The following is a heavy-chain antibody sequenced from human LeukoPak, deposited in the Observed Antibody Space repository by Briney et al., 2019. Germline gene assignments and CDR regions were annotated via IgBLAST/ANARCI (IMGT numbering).Heavy chain of an antibody. J-gene: IGHJ4*02. V-gene: IGHV3-48*04. CDR1: GFTFSNYR. Sequence: GGSLRHSCVASGFTFSNYRMNWVRQAPGKGLEWVSYISRSSSTIYYADSVKGRFTISRDNAKNSLYLQMSSLRAEDTAVYYCARESYYGSGSYFQYFDNWGQGTLVTVS. D-gene: IGHD3-10*01. CDR3: ARESYYGSGSYFQYFDN. CDR2: ISRSSSTI.